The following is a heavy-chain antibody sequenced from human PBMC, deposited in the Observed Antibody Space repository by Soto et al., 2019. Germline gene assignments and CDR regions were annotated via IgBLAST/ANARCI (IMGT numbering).Heavy chain of an antibody. CDR1: GYTFSAHY. CDR2: IIPIFGTA. Sequence: ASVKVSCKASGYTFSAHYMHWVRQAPGQGLEWMGGIIPIFGTANYAQKFQGRVTITADKSTSTAYMELSSLRSEDTAVYYCARDDRIVGAMDYWGQGTLVTVS. CDR3: ARDDRIVGAMDY. J-gene: IGHJ4*02. D-gene: IGHD1-26*01. V-gene: IGHV1-69*06.